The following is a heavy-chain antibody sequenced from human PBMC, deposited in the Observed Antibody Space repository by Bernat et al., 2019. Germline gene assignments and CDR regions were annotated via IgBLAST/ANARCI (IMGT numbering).Heavy chain of an antibody. CDR3: ARRPYYYDSSGFDY. J-gene: IGHJ4*02. V-gene: IGHV4-59*08. CDR1: GGSISSYY. D-gene: IGHD3-22*01. CDR2: IYYSGST. Sequence: QVQLQESGPGLVKPSETLSLTCTVSGGSISSYYWSWIRQPPGKGLEWIGYIYYSGSTNYNPSLKSRVTISVDTSKKQSSLNLSSVTAADTAVYYCARRPYYYDSSGFDYWGQGTLVTVSS.